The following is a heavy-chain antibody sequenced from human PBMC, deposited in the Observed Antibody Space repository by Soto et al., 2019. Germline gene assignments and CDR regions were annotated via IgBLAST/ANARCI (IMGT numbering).Heavy chain of an antibody. CDR1: GDSIIGIYH. D-gene: IGHD1-1*01. J-gene: IGHJ5*02. Sequence: SETLSLTCAVSGDSIIGIYHWAWIRQSPGRGLEWIASIYHTGTTYYTPSLKSRVTITVDRSENQFSLKLTSVTAADTAVYYCVRESTTSGPNWFDTWGPGILVTVSS. CDR3: VRESTTSGPNWFDT. CDR2: IYHTGTT. V-gene: IGHV4-38-2*01.